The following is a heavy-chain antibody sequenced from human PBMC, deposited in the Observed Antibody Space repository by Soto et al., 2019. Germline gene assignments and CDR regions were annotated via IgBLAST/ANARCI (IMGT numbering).Heavy chain of an antibody. J-gene: IGHJ6*02. V-gene: IGHV3-74*01. D-gene: IGHD3-10*01. CDR1: GFTFSSYW. CDR2: INSDGSST. Sequence: XVSLRLSCAASGFTFSSYWMHGVRQAPGKGLVWVSRINSDGSSTSYADSVKGRFTISRDNAKNTLYLQMNSLRAEDTAVYYCSVRNYYYYGMDVWGQGTTVTVSS. CDR3: SVRNYYYYGMDV.